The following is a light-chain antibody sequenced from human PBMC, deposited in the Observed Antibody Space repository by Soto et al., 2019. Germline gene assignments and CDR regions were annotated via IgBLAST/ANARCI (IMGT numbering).Light chain of an antibody. CDR2: GAS. J-gene: IGKJ2*03. CDR3: QQYKDWYS. V-gene: IGKV3-15*01. CDR1: QNVNYN. Sequence: EIVMTQSPATLSVSPGERVTLFCRASQNVNYNLAWYLQKPGQAPRLLIQGASTRATGIPVRFSGSGSGTEFTLTISSLQSEDFGVYYCQQYKDWYSFGQGTKLEIK.